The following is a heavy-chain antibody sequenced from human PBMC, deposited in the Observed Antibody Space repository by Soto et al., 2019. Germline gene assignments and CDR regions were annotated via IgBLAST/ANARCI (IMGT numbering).Heavy chain of an antibody. CDR1: GFAFSSYA. CDR3: VSVRGYGHASVPYS. D-gene: IGHD3-10*01. CDR2: ISYDGSLQ. J-gene: IGHJ4*02. V-gene: IGHV3-30*04. Sequence: QAQLVESGGGVVQPGRSLRLSCAASGFAFSSYAMHWVRQAPGTGLEWVAVISYDGSLQHYADSVKGRFTISRDNSKNMVLLKMSSLRAEDTAVYSCVSVRGYGHASVPYSWGQGTLVSVSS.